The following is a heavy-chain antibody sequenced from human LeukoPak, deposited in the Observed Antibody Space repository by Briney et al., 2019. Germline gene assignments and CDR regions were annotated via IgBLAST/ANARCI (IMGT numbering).Heavy chain of an antibody. J-gene: IGHJ4*02. CDR2: ISGSSSYI. Sequence: GGSLRLSRAASGFTFSNYFINWVRQAPGKGLEWVSSISGSSSYIYYAGSVKGRFTISRDNAKNSLYLQMSSLRAEDTALYYCARGMTTVTLDYWGQGSLVTVAS. CDR3: ARGMTTVTLDY. V-gene: IGHV3-21*01. D-gene: IGHD4-17*01. CDR1: GFTFSNYF.